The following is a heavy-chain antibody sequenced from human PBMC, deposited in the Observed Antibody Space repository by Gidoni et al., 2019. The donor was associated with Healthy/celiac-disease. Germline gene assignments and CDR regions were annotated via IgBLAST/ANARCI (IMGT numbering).Heavy chain of an antibody. CDR3: AKGTFGYSYGY. CDR1: GFTFSSYA. Sequence: VQLLESGGGLVQPGVSLRLSCAASGFTFSSYAMSWVRQAPGKGLGWVSAISGSGGSTYYADSVKGRFTISRDNSKNTLYLQMNSLRAEDTAVYYCAKGTFGYSYGYWGQGTLVTVSS. CDR2: ISGSGGST. V-gene: IGHV3-23*01. D-gene: IGHD5-18*01. J-gene: IGHJ4*02.